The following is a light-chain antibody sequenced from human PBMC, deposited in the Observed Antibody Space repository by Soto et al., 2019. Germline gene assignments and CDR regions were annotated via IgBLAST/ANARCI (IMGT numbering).Light chain of an antibody. CDR2: GAS. CDR3: PHYGSSPWW. V-gene: IGKV3-20*01. CDR1: HSVSHSY. Sequence: EIVLTQSPGTLSLSPGERATLSCSASHSVSHSYRAWYQQKSGQAPRLRIYGASSRDTDIPGRFSGSGAGTDFTLTISGAEAEDYAVYCCPHYGSSPWWFGQGTKVAIK. J-gene: IGKJ1*01.